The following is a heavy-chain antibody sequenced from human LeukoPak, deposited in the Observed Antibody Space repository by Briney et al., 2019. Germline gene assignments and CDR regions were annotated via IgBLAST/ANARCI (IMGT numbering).Heavy chain of an antibody. D-gene: IGHD6-19*01. Sequence: PSQTLSLTCTVSGGSISSGSYYWSWIRQPAGKGLEWIGRIYTSGSTNYNPSLKSRVTISVDTSKNQFSLKLSSVTAADTAVYYCARVSSGWHPGGYYYYMDVWGKGTTVTASS. J-gene: IGHJ6*03. CDR2: IYTSGST. CDR1: GGSISSGSYY. CDR3: ARVSSGWHPGGYYYYMDV. V-gene: IGHV4-61*02.